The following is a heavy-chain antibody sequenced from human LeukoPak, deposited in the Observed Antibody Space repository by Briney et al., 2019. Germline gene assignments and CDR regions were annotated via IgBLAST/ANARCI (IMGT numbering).Heavy chain of an antibody. D-gene: IGHD6-19*01. V-gene: IGHV3-7*01. CDR2: IKQDGSEK. Sequence: GGSLRLSCAASGFTFSSYWMSWVRQAPGKGLEWVANIKQDGSEKYYVDSVKGRFTISRDNAKNSLYLKMNSLRAEDTAVYYCARIYSSGWLDDAFDIWGQGTMVTVSS. J-gene: IGHJ3*02. CDR3: ARIYSSGWLDDAFDI. CDR1: GFTFSSYW.